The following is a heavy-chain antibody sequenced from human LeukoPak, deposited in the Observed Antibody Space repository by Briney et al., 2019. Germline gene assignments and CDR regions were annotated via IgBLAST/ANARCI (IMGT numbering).Heavy chain of an antibody. CDR1: GFTFRGYS. CDR3: ARDDLTNGYNGNF. CDR2: INEGSNNI. J-gene: IGHJ4*02. D-gene: IGHD5-24*01. V-gene: IGHV3-48*01. Sequence: GSLKLSCAASGFTFRGYSMNWIRQAPGKGLGGISYINEGSNNIFYADSVKGRFTISRDNAKNSLHLQMNSLRVDDTAVYYCARDDLTNGYNGNFWGQETLVTVSS.